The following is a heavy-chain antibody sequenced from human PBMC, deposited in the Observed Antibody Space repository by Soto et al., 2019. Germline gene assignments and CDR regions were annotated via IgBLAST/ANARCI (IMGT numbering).Heavy chain of an antibody. CDR1: GYTFNNYG. Sequence: QVQLVQSGAEVKKPGASVKVSCKASGYTFNNYGITWVRQAPGQGLEWMGWISFYNGKTNYAQQFQGRVTMTTDTSTRTAYLERRSLTSDDTAVYYCARANGDYYYYYGMDVWGQGTTVTVSS. CDR2: ISFYNGKT. CDR3: ARANGDYYYYYGMDV. D-gene: IGHD7-27*01. J-gene: IGHJ6*02. V-gene: IGHV1-18*01.